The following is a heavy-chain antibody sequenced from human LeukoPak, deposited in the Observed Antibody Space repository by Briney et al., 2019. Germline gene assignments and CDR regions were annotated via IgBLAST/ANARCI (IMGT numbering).Heavy chain of an antibody. D-gene: IGHD3-9*01. V-gene: IGHV1-18*01. CDR1: GYTFTSYG. CDR3: ARDYGPAYYDILTGYFHFDY. CDR2: ISAYNGNT. Sequence: ASVKVSCKASGYTFTSYGISWVRQAPGQGLEWMGWISAYNGNTNYAQKLQGRVTMTTDISTSTAYMELRSLRSDDTAVYYCARDYGPAYYDILTGYFHFDYWGQGTLVTVSS. J-gene: IGHJ4*02.